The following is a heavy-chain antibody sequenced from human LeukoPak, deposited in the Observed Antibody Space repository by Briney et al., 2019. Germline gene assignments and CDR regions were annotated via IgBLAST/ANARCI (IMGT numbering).Heavy chain of an antibody. CDR1: GFTFSSYG. CDR3: AKITEYYYGSGSNFDY. CDR2: IRYDGSNK. J-gene: IGHJ4*02. V-gene: IGHV3-30*02. D-gene: IGHD3-10*01. Sequence: GGSLRLSCAASGFTFSSYGMHWVRQAPGKGLEWVAFIRYDGSNKYYADSVKGRFTISRDNSKNTLYLQMNSLRAEDTAVYYCAKITEYYYGSGSNFDYWGQGTLVTASS.